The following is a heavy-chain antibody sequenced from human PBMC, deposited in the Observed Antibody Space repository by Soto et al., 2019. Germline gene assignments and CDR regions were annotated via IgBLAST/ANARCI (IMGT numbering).Heavy chain of an antibody. CDR1: GYTFTNYY. CDR2: LRPSGGTT. V-gene: IGHV1-46*01. CDR3: ARGETYYFDY. D-gene: IGHD3-16*01. Sequence: GASVKVSCKTSGYTFTNYYIHWLRQAPGQGLEWMGILRPSGGTTDYAHKFKGRVTMTRDPSTSTVYVELSSLRSEDTALYYCARGETYYFDYWGRGTLLTVSS. J-gene: IGHJ4*02.